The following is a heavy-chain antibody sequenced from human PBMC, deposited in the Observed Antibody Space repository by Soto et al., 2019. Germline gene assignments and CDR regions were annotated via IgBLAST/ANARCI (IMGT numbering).Heavy chain of an antibody. CDR2: ISGSGNYT. D-gene: IGHD4-4*01. V-gene: IGHV3-21*01. CDR1: GFTFSTYS. CDR3: AREGINNYNEYYFDS. J-gene: IGHJ4*02. Sequence: GGSLRLSCAASGFTFSTYSMNWVRQAPGKGLEWVSSISGSGNYTHYADFLRGRFTISRDNAKTSLYLQMNSLRAEDSAVYYCAREGINNYNEYYFDSWGQGTVVTGAS.